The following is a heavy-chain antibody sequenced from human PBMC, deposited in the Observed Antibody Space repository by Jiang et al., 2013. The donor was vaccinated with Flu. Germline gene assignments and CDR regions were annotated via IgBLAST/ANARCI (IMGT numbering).Heavy chain of an antibody. CDR1: GYSISSGYY. J-gene: IGHJ4*02. CDR2: IYHSGST. V-gene: IGHV4-38-2*01. Sequence: TCAVSGYSISSGYYWGWIRQPPGKGLEWIGSIYHSGSTYYNPSLKSRVTISVDTSKNQFSLKLSSVTAADTAVYYCARAPQYGDYWGYYFDYWGQGTLVTVSS. D-gene: IGHD4-17*01. CDR3: ARAPQYGDYWGYYFDY.